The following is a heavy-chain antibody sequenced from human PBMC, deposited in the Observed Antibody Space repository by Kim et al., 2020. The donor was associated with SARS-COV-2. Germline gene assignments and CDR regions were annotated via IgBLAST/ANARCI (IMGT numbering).Heavy chain of an antibody. D-gene: IGHD2-21*02. Sequence: GGSLRLSCAASGFTFSSYGMHWVRQAPGKGLEWVAVIWYDGSNKYYADSVKGRFTISRDNSKNTLYLQMNSLRAEDTAVYYCARGPGGNSRNYYYGMDVWGQGTTVTVSS. J-gene: IGHJ6*02. CDR1: GFTFSSYG. CDR2: IWYDGSNK. V-gene: IGHV3-33*01. CDR3: ARGPGGNSRNYYYGMDV.